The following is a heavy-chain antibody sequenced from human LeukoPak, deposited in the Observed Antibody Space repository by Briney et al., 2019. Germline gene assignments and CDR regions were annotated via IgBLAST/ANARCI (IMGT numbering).Heavy chain of an antibody. CDR1: GDTFTSYG. CDR3: ARDGSDGCRSTSCYYYYGMDV. J-gene: IGHJ6*02. Sequence: ASVKVSCKASGDTFTSYGISWVRQAPGQGLEWMGWISAYNGNTNYAQKLQGRVTLTTDTSTSTAYMELRSLRSDDTAVYYCARDGSDGCRSTSCYYYYGMDVWGQGTTVTVSS. CDR2: ISAYNGNT. D-gene: IGHD2-2*01. V-gene: IGHV1-18*01.